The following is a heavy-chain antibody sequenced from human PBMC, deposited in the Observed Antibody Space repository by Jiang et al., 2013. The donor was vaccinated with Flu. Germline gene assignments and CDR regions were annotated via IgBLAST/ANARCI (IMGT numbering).Heavy chain of an antibody. V-gene: IGHV4-30-4*01. CDR2: IYYSGST. D-gene: IGHD6-19*01. CDR1: GGSISSGDYY. CDR3: VRDHLAGEVYFDY. Sequence: EYGPGLVKPSQTLSLTCTVSGGSISSGDYYWSWVRQPPGKGLEWIGYIYYSGSTYYNPSLKSRVTISVDTSKNQFSLKLNSVTAADTAVYYCVRDHLAGEVYFDYLGAREPWSPSPQ. J-gene: IGHJ4*02.